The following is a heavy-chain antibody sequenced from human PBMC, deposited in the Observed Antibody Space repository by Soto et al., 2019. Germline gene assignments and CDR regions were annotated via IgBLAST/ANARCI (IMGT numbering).Heavy chain of an antibody. CDR2: INPNSGGA. CDR3: ARDYYEGSASYGLEN. D-gene: IGHD3-16*01. V-gene: IGHV1-2*04. J-gene: IGHJ3*01. Sequence: QLHLVQSGAEVKKPGASVKVSCKASGYTFTGYYIHWVRQAPGQGLEWMGWINPNSGGANIAQKFQCLVNMTRDTSISTTFRKLSRLRSNDTAVYYCARDYYEGSASYGLENWGQGTMVTVAS. CDR1: GYTFTGYY.